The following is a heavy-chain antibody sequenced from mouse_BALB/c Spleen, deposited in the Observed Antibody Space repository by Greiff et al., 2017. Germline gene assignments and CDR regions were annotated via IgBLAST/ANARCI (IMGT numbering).Heavy chain of an antibody. CDR2: IRLKSNNYAT. V-gene: IGHV6-6*02. CDR1: GFTFSNYW. D-gene: IGHD2-12*01. CDR3: TRERYYYAMDY. Sequence: EVKVVESGGGLVQPGGSMKLSCVASGFTFSNYWMNWVRQSPEKGLEWVAEIRLKSNNYATHYAESVKGRFTISRDDSKSSVYLQMNNLRAEDTGIYYCTRERYYYAMDYWGQGTSVTVSS. J-gene: IGHJ4*01.